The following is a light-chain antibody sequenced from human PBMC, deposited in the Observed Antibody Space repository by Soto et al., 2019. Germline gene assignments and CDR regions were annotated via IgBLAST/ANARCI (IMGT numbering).Light chain of an antibody. CDR1: SSDVGSYNL. J-gene: IGLJ1*01. CDR2: EVS. V-gene: IGLV2-23*02. CDR3: CSYAGSP. Sequence: QSALTQPASVSGSPGQSITISCTGTSSDVGSYNLVSWYQQHPGKAPKLMIYEVSKRPSGVSNRFSGYKSGNTASLTISGFQAEDEADYYCCSYAGSPFGTGTKLTVL.